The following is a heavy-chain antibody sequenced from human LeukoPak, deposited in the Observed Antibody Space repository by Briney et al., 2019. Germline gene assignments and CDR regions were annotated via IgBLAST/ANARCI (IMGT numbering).Heavy chain of an antibody. CDR3: AKSSEMATILTEFDY. CDR1: GFTFSSYA. V-gene: IGHV3-23*01. Sequence: GGSLRLSCAASGFTFSSYAMSWVRQAPGKGLEWVSAISGSGGSTYYADSVKGRFTISRDNSKSTLYLQMNSLRAEDTAVYYCAKSSEMATILTEFDYWGQGTLVTVSS. CDR2: ISGSGGST. J-gene: IGHJ4*02. D-gene: IGHD5-24*01.